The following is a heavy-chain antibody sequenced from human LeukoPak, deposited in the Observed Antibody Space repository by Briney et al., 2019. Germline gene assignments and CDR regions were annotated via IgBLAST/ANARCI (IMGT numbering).Heavy chain of an antibody. CDR1: GFIFSSFS. D-gene: IGHD1-26*01. J-gene: IGHJ4*02. V-gene: IGHV3-23*01. CDR3: AKTTTTARWYFDY. CDR2: ISGSGGST. Sequence: GGSLRLSCAASGFIFSSFSMNWVRQAPGKGLEWVSAISGSGGSTYYADSVKGRFTISRDNSKNMLYLQMNSLRAEDTAVYYCAKTTTTARWYFDYWGQGTLVTVSS.